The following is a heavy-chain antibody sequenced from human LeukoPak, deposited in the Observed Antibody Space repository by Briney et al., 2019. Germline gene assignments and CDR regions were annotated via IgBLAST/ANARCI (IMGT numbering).Heavy chain of an antibody. D-gene: IGHD2-15*01. Sequence: PGGSLRLSCAASGFTFDDYAMHWVRQAPGKGLEWVSVIYSGGSTYYADSVKGRFTISRDNSKNTLYLQMNSLKTEDTAVYYCTSLIRARYCSGGSCYSGGYWGQGTLVTVSS. V-gene: IGHV3-53*01. CDR3: TSLIRARYCSGGSCYSGGY. CDR2: IYSGGST. CDR1: GFTFDDYA. J-gene: IGHJ4*02.